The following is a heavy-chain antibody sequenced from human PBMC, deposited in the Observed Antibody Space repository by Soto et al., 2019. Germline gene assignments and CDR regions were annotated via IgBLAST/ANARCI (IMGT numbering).Heavy chain of an antibody. V-gene: IGHV3-23*01. Sequence: GWSLRLSCEASGFTFTSHALYWVRQAPGKVLEWVSGISGSGGSTDYADSVKVRFTISRDNSKDTLYLQMNSLRAEDTAVYYCTRAQSGSALAVNYYGMDVWGQGTTVTVSS. CDR1: GFTFTSHA. CDR2: ISGSGGST. CDR3: TRAQSGSALAVNYYGMDV. J-gene: IGHJ6*02. D-gene: IGHD1-26*01.